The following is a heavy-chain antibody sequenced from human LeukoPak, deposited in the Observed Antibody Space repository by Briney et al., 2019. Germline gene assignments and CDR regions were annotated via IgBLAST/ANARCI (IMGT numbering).Heavy chain of an antibody. CDR3: ARRAEWFSWTRLDAFDI. CDR1: GGSLKNFA. CDR2: FNHIYGTT. Sequence: SVKVSCKASGGSLKNFAISWVRQAPGQGPEWMGGFNHIYGTTNYAQKFQGRVTITVDDSTNIAYLDLSSLRSDDAALYYCARRAEWFSWTRLDAFDIWGQGTMVTVSS. V-gene: IGHV1-69*13. J-gene: IGHJ3*02. D-gene: IGHD3-3*01.